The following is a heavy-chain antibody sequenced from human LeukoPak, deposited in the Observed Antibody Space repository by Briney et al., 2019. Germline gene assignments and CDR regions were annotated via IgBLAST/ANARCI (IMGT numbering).Heavy chain of an antibody. CDR2: ISSSSSYI. CDR1: GFTFSSYS. J-gene: IGHJ3*02. CDR3: ARRRLVVVPAANDAFDI. D-gene: IGHD2-2*01. V-gene: IGHV3-21*01. Sequence: GGSLRLSCAASGFTFSSYSMNWVRQAPGKGLEWVSSISSSSSYIYYADSVKGRFTISRDNAKNSLYLQMNNLRAEDTAVYYCARRRLVVVPAANDAFDIWGQGTMVTVSS.